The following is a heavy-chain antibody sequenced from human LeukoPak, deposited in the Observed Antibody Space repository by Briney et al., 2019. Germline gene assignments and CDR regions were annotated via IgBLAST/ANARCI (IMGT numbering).Heavy chain of an antibody. CDR3: ARAEVIAVAGFGNFDY. CDR2: IIPIFGTA. J-gene: IGHJ4*02. V-gene: IGHV1-69*13. D-gene: IGHD6-19*01. CDR1: GGTFSSYA. Sequence: SVKVSCKASGGTFSSYAISWVRQAPGQGLEWMGGIIPIFGTANYAQKFQGRVTITADESTSAAYMELSSLRSEDTAVYYCARAEVIAVAGFGNFDYWGQGTLVTVSS.